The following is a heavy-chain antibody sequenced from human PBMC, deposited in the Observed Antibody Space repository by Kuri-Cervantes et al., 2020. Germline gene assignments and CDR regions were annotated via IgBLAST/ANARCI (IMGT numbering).Heavy chain of an antibody. D-gene: IGHD3-9*01. CDR1: GYTFTSYA. CDR2: INPNSGGT. V-gene: IGHV1-2*02. J-gene: IGHJ5*02. CDR3: ARDPLPLRYFDWSINGWFDP. Sequence: ASVKVSCKASGYTFTSYAMHWVRQAPGQGLEWMGWINPNSGGTNYAQKFQGRVTMTRDTSISAAYMELSRLRSDDTAVYYCARDPLPLRYFDWSINGWFDPWGQGTLVTVSS.